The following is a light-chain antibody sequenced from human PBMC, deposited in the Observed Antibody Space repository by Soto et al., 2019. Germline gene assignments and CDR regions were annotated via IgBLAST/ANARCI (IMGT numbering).Light chain of an antibody. Sequence: IVLTQSPGSLSLSPGERATLSCRSSQSVSSSYLAWYQQKPGQAPRLLIYGASTRATGIPARFSASGSGTDFTLTISRLEPEDFAVFFCQQYGTSEIIFGQGTRLEIK. J-gene: IGKJ5*01. CDR3: QQYGTSEII. V-gene: IGKV3-20*01. CDR2: GAS. CDR1: QSVSSSY.